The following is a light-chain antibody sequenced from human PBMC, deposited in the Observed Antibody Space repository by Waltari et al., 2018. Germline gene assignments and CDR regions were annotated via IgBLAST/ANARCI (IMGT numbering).Light chain of an antibody. Sequence: DIQMTQSPSTLSASVGDRVTITCRSSQCISSWLAWYQQKPGKAHKLLIYDASSLESGVPSRFSGSRSGTEFTLTISSLQADDSAIYYCQQAKNFPAVSFGGGTKVEIK. V-gene: IGKV1-5*01. J-gene: IGKJ4*01. CDR2: DAS. CDR1: QCISSW. CDR3: QQAKNFPAVS.